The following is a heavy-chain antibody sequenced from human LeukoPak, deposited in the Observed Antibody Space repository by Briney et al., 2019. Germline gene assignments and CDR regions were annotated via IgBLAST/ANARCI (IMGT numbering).Heavy chain of an antibody. CDR2: ISAYNGNT. CDR3: ARAHNTMVRGVTPDFDY. J-gene: IGHJ4*02. D-gene: IGHD3-10*01. V-gene: IGHV1-18*01. Sequence: ASVKVSCKASGYTFTSYGISWVRQAPGQGLESMGWISAYNGNTNYAQKLQGRVTMTTDTSTSTAYMELRSLRSDDTAVYYCARAHNTMVRGVTPDFDYWGQGTLVTVSS. CDR1: GYTFTSYG.